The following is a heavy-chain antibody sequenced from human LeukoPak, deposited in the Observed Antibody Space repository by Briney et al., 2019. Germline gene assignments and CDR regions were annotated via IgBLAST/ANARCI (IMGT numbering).Heavy chain of an antibody. CDR2: IIPILGIA. J-gene: IGHJ4*02. CDR1: GGTFSSYA. Sequence: SVKVSCKASGGTFSSYAISWVRQAPGQGLEWMGRIIPILGIANYAQKFQGRVTITADKSTSTAYMELSSLRSEDTAVYYCARVWSYSQYYLDYWGQGTLVTVSS. V-gene: IGHV1-69*04. D-gene: IGHD1-26*01. CDR3: ARVWSYSQYYLDY.